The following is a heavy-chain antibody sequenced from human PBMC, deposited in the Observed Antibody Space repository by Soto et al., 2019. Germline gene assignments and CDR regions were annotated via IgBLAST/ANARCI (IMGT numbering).Heavy chain of an antibody. CDR3: ASILPGPKYDSSGYYFDY. Sequence: QLQLQESGPGLVKPSETLSLTCTVSGGSISSSSYYWGWIRQPPGKGLEWIGSIYYSGSTYYNPSLKSRVTISVDTSKNQFSLKLSSVTAADTAVYYCASILPGPKYDSSGYYFDYWGQGTLVTVSS. J-gene: IGHJ4*02. V-gene: IGHV4-39*01. CDR2: IYYSGST. CDR1: GGSISSSSYY. D-gene: IGHD3-22*01.